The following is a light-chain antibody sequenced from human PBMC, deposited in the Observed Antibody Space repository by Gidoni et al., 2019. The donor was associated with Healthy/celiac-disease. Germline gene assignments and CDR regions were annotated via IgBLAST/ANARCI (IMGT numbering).Light chain of an antibody. J-gene: IGKJ2*01. CDR3: QKSYSTPMYT. Sequence: DIQMTQSPASLSASAGDRVTITCRVSQSISSYLNWYQQKPGKAPKLLIYDASSLQSGVPSRISGSGSGTDVTITISSLQQEEVATDYCQKSYSTPMYTFVQGTKLEIK. CDR1: QSISSY. V-gene: IGKV1-39*01. CDR2: DAS.